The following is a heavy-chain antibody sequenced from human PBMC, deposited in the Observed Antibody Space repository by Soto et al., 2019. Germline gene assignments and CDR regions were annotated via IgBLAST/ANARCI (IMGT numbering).Heavy chain of an antibody. D-gene: IGHD3-10*01. J-gene: IGHJ5*02. Sequence: GSXKLSCAAAGFTFGTTDMSWVRQAPGEGLEWVSTIDGSGGITYYADSVKGRFTISRDNSRNTVYLQMNSLRGDDTALYYCVKNSGWFNTWGQGALVTVSS. CDR3: VKNSGWFNT. CDR2: IDGSGGIT. V-gene: IGHV3-23*01. CDR1: GFTFGTTD.